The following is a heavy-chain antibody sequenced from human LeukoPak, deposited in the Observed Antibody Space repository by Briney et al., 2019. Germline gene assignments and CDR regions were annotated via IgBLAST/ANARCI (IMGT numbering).Heavy chain of an antibody. D-gene: IGHD1-26*01. Sequence: GGSPRLSCAASGFTFSDYYMSWIRQAPGKGLEWVSYITGSTSFTNYADSVKGRFTISRDNAKNSLYLQINSLRAEDTAVYYCARVSGSYVFDYWGQGALVTVSS. CDR2: ITGSTSFT. CDR3: ARVSGSYVFDY. CDR1: GFTFSDYY. J-gene: IGHJ4*02. V-gene: IGHV3-11*05.